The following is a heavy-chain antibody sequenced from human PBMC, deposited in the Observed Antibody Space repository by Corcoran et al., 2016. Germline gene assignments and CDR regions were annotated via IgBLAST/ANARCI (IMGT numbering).Heavy chain of an antibody. CDR1: GFTFSSYW. CDR2: IKQDGSEK. Sequence: EVQLVESGGGLVQPGGSLRLSCAASGFTFSSYWMSWVRQAPGKGLEWVANIKQDGSEKYYVDSVKGRFTISRDNAKNSLYLQMNSLRAEDTAVYYCARDDALGYCSSTSCYGGYYYGMDVWGQGTTVTVSS. D-gene: IGHD2-2*01. J-gene: IGHJ6*02. V-gene: IGHV3-7*03. CDR3: ARDDALGYCSSTSCYGGYYYGMDV.